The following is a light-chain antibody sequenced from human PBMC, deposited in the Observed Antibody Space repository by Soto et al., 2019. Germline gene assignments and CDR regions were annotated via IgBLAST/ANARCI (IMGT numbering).Light chain of an antibody. Sequence: QSALTQPASVSGSPGQSITISCTGTSSDVGSYNLVSWYQQHPGKAPKLMIYEGSKRPSGDSNPFSGSKSGNTVSLTISGLQAEDEADYYCCSYAGSSTHVVFGGGTKLTVL. CDR2: EGS. J-gene: IGLJ2*01. V-gene: IGLV2-23*01. CDR3: CSYAGSSTHVV. CDR1: SSDVGSYNL.